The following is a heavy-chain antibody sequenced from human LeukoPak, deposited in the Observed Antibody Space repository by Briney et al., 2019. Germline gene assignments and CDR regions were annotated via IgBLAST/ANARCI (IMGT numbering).Heavy chain of an antibody. CDR1: GFTFSSHA. D-gene: IGHD4-23*01. J-gene: IGHJ6*02. CDR3: ARMTTVITPYYYYYYGMDV. V-gene: IGHV3-30-3*01. CDR2: ISYDGSNK. Sequence: PGGSLGLSCAASGFTFSSHAMHWVRQAPGKGLEWVAVISYDGSNKYYADSVKGRFTISRDNSKNTLYLQMNSLRAEDTAVYYCARMTTVITPYYYYYYGMDVWGQGTTVTVSS.